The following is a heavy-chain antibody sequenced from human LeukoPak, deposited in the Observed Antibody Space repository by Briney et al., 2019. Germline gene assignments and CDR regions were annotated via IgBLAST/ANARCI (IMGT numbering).Heavy chain of an antibody. D-gene: IGHD7-27*01. Sequence: PSETLSLTCTVSGVSIVRHYWIWIRQPPGKGLEWIGHISYSGSTNYNPSLKSRVTISVDTSKNQVSLRLSSVTAADTAVYYCVRDGEGDEGWDYWGQGTLVTVSS. CDR3: VRDGEGDEGWDY. J-gene: IGHJ4*02. CDR1: GVSIVRHY. CDR2: ISYSGST. V-gene: IGHV4-59*11.